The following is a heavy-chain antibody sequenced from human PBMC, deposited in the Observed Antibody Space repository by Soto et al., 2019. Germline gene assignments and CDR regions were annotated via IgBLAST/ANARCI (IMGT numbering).Heavy chain of an antibody. CDR1: GYSFTANS. D-gene: IGHD7-27*01. V-gene: IGHV1-2*04. CDR3: PIPPSWVGY. J-gene: IGHJ4*02. CDR2: INPNNGGT. Sequence: ASVKVSCKASGYSFTANSMHWVRQAPGQGLEWMGWINPNNGGTNYARKFQGWVTMTRDTSISTAYVDLTRLKFDDPAVDYGPIPPSWVGYCGPATLITVSS.